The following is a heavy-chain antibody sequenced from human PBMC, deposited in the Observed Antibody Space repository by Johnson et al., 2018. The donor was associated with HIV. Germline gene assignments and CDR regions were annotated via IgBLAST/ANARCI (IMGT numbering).Heavy chain of an antibody. CDR3: AKGRYSSSWYLAGAFDI. D-gene: IGHD6-13*01. J-gene: IGHJ3*02. CDR1: GFTFSSYW. Sequence: VQLVESGGGVVQPGRSLRLSCAASGFTFSSYWMSWVRQAPGKGLEWVANIKQDGSETYYADSVKGRLTIPRDNSKNTLDLQMNSLRPEDTAVYYCAKGRYSSSWYLAGAFDIWGQGTMVTVSS. CDR2: IKQDGSET. V-gene: IGHV3-7*01.